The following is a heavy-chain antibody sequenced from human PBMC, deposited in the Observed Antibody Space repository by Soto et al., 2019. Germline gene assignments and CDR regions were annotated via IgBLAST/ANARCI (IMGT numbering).Heavy chain of an antibody. D-gene: IGHD6-6*01. CDR2: ISYDGSNK. CDR3: AKDIAARRGSYFDY. V-gene: IGHV3-30*18. Sequence: QVQLVESGGGVVQPGRSLRLSCAASGFTFSSYGMHWVRQAPGKGLEWVAVISYDGSNKYYADSVKGRFTISRDNSKNTLYLQMNSLRAEDTAVYSCAKDIAARRGSYFDYWGQGTLVTVSS. CDR1: GFTFSSYG. J-gene: IGHJ4*02.